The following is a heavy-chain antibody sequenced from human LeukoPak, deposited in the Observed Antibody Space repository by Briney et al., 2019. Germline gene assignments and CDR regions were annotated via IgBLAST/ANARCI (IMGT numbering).Heavy chain of an antibody. CDR2: IKSKTDGGTT. J-gene: IGHJ3*02. D-gene: IGHD6-6*01. Sequence: GGSLRLSCAASGFTFSNAWMSWVRQAPGKGLEWVGRIKSKTDGGTTDYAAPVKGRFTISRDDSKNTLYLQMNSLKTEDTAVYYCTVGSKEAARGAFDIWGQGTMVTVSS. CDR1: GFTFSNAW. V-gene: IGHV3-15*01. CDR3: TVGSKEAARGAFDI.